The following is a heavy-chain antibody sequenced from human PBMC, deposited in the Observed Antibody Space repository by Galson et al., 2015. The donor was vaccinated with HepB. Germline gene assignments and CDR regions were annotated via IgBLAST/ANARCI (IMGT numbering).Heavy chain of an antibody. CDR3: ARVPLRGYSTSWYGADWYFDL. CDR1: GYTFTGYY. V-gene: IGHV1-2*06. D-gene: IGHD6-13*01. J-gene: IGHJ2*01. Sequence: SVKVSCKASGYTFTGYYMHWVRQASGQGLEWTGRINPNSGGTKYAQMFVDRVTMTRDTSTTTAYMHLSNLRSDDTAVYYCARVPLRGYSTSWYGADWYFDLWGRGTLVTVSS. CDR2: INPNSGGT.